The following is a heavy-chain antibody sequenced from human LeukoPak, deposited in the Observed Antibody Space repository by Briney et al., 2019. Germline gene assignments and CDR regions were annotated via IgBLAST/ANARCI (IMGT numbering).Heavy chain of an antibody. CDR1: GFTFSSCA. J-gene: IGHJ4*02. CDR2: VSGSGGST. V-gene: IGHV3-23*01. Sequence: PGGSLRLSCAASGFTFSSCAMSWVRLPPGKGLGLVSAVSGSGGSTYYADSVKGRLTISRDNSKNTLYLQMNSLRAEDTAVYYCAKEAVTTVEYWGQGTLVTVSS. CDR3: AKEAVTTVEY. D-gene: IGHD4-17*01.